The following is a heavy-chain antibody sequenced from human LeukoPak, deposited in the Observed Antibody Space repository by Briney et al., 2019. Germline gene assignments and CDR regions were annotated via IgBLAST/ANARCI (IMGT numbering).Heavy chain of an antibody. J-gene: IGHJ4*02. V-gene: IGHV3-30*18. CDR1: GFTFDSYW. Sequence: GGSLRLSCAASGFTFDSYWMSWVRQAPGRGLEWVATYYRSNKYYADSVKGRFTISRDNSKNTLYLQMNSLRAEDTAVYYCAKDPRSDGDSFYYFDYWGQGTLVTVSS. CDR3: AKDPRSDGDSFYYFDY. D-gene: IGHD4-17*01. CDR2: YYRSNK.